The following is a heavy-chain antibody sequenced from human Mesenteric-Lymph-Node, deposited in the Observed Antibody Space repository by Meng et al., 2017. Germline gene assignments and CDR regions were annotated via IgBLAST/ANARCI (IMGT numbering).Heavy chain of an antibody. J-gene: IGHJ4*02. V-gene: IGHV4-4*02. Sequence: QVPPEESRPGLVNASETLSLTCAVSGGSISSVYWWTWVRQSPGKGLEWIGEIYHSGSTNYNPSLKSRVTISVDKSKNQFSLKLTSVTAADTAVYYCARGGYYSFDYWGQGTLVTVSS. CDR1: GGSISSVYW. D-gene: IGHD5-18*01. CDR3: ARGGYYSFDY. CDR2: IYHSGST.